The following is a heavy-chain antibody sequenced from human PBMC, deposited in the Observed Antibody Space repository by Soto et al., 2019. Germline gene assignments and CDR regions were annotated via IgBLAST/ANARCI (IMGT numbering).Heavy chain of an antibody. Sequence: LSHTCTVSGVYISSYYWIWLRQPAGKGLEWIGRIYTSGSTNYNPSLKSRVTMSVDTSKNQFSLKLSSVTAADTAVYYCARDVGLARFDPWGQGTLVTVSS. J-gene: IGHJ5*02. CDR1: GVYISSYY. V-gene: IGHV4-4*07. D-gene: IGHD1-26*01. CDR3: ARDVGLARFDP. CDR2: IYTSGST.